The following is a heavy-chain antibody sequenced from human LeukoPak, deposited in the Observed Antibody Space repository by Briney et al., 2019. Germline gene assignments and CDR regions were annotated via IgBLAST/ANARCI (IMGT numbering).Heavy chain of an antibody. V-gene: IGHV3-53*01. J-gene: IGHJ4*02. CDR2: IYSGGLT. CDR3: ARDPHYYGSGSYSY. CDR1: GFTVSGSY. D-gene: IGHD3-10*01. Sequence: PGGSLRLSCAASGFTVSGSYMIWVRQAPGKGLEWVSVIYSGGLTYYADSVKGRFTISRDNSKNTLYLQVNSLRAEDTAVYYCARDPHYYGSGSYSYWGQGTLVTVSS.